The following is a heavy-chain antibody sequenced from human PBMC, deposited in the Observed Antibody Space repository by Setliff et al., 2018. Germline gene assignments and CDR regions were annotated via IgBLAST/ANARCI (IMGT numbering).Heavy chain of an antibody. J-gene: IGHJ6*02. CDR1: GYTFTSYG. CDR3: ARIVVVISHPHYYYYYGMDV. D-gene: IGHD3-22*01. Sequence: VASVKVSCKASGYTFTSYGISWVRQAPGQGLEWMGWISAYNGNTNYAQKLQGRVTMTTDTSTSTAYMELRSLRSDDTAVYYCARIVVVISHPHYYYYYGMDVWGQGTTVTVSS. CDR2: ISAYNGNT. V-gene: IGHV1-18*01.